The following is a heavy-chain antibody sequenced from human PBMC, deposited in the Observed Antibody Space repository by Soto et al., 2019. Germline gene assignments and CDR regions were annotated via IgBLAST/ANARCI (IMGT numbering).Heavy chain of an antibody. CDR1: GGTSGSYS. CDR3: ERVASRYRIAGDFDS. J-gene: IGHJ4*02. CDR2: ITPVFGTA. D-gene: IGHD5-18*01. V-gene: IGHV1-69*12. Sequence: QVQLVQSGAEVKKPGSSVKVSCKASGGTSGSYSIAWMRQAPGQGLEWMGGITPVFGTANYAQKFQDRVAMPAHESTRTAYTEVRGLRSVDKAMYDCERVASRYRIAGDFDSGGQGALVTVSS.